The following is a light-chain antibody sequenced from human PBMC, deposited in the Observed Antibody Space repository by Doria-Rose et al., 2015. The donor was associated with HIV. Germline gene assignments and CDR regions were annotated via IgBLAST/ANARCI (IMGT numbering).Light chain of an antibody. Sequence: ELIQPPLSLPVTPGQPASISCRSSQSLPHTIGYNYLDWYLQKPGQSPQLLIYLGSNRASGVPDRFSGSGSGTDFTLKISRVEAEDVGVYYCMQALQTPYTFGQGTKLEIK. CDR2: LGS. V-gene: IGKV2-28*01. J-gene: IGKJ2*01. CDR3: MQALQTPYT. CDR1: QSLPHTIGYNY.